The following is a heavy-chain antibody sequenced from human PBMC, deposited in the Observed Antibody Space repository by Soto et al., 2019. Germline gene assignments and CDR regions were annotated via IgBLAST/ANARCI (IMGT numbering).Heavy chain of an antibody. V-gene: IGHV1-69*13. Sequence: ASVKVSCKASGGTFSSYAISWVRQAPGQGLEWMGGIIPIFGTANYAQKFQGRVTITADESTSTAYMELSSLRSEDTAVYYCARSLQLVGRWFDPWGQGTLVTVSS. CDR2: IIPIFGTA. CDR1: GGTFSSYA. CDR3: ARSLQLVGRWFDP. D-gene: IGHD6-13*01. J-gene: IGHJ5*02.